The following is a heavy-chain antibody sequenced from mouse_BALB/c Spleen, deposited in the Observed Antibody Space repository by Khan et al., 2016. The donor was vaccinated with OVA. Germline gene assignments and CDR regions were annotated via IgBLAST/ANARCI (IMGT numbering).Heavy chain of an antibody. J-gene: IGHJ3*01. CDR1: GFNIKDTY. D-gene: IGHD2-10*01. CDR3: IRGAYSGLFAY. Sequence: EVQLQQSGADFVKPGASVKLSCTASGFNIKDTYMHWINQRPQQGLVWIGRIDPANGDVRYDPKFQDKATIAADASSNTAYLQLSSLTSDDTAVYYCIRGAYSGLFAYGGQGTLVTVSA. CDR2: IDPANGDV. V-gene: IGHV14-3*02.